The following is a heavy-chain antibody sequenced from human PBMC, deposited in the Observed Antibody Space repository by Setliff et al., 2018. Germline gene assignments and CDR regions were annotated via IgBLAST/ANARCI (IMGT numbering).Heavy chain of an antibody. CDR3: ARIKSSLVRGVISAFDI. CDR2: INTGNGNT. J-gene: IGHJ3*02. CDR1: GYTYTSYA. D-gene: IGHD3-10*01. Sequence: ASVKVSCKASGYTYTSYAMHWVRQAPGQRLEWMGWINTGNGNTKYSQQFQGRVTITRDTSANTAYMELSSLRSEDTAVYYCARIKSSLVRGVISAFDIWGQGTMVTVSS. V-gene: IGHV1-3*04.